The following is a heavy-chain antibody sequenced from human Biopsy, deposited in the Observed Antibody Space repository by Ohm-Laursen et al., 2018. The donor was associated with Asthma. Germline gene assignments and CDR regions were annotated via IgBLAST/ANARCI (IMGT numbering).Heavy chain of an antibody. V-gene: IGHV4-39*01. CDR2: ISYGGKT. Sequence: SETLSLTCTVSGGSMTPTSHYWDWIRQPPGKGLEWIGYISYGGKTSYNPSLKNRVTISRDTSKNQFSLRLTSVTAADTAVYFCARRITIFGVVQKDHGMDAWGQGTTVIVSS. D-gene: IGHD3-3*01. CDR1: GGSMTPTSHY. CDR3: ARRITIFGVVQKDHGMDA. J-gene: IGHJ6*02.